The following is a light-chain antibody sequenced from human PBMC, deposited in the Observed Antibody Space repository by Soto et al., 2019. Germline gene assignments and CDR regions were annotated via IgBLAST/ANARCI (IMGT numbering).Light chain of an antibody. CDR3: QQYNNWPPYT. V-gene: IGKV3-15*01. J-gene: IGKJ2*01. Sequence: EIVMTQSPATLSVSPGERATLSCRASQSVSSNLAWYQQKPGQAPRLLIYGASTRATGIPARFSGSGSGTEFTLTNSSLQSEDFAVYYCQQYNNWPPYTFGQETKLEIK. CDR1: QSVSSN. CDR2: GAS.